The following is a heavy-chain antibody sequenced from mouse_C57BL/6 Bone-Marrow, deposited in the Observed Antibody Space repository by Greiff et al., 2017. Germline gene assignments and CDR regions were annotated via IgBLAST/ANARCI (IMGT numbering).Heavy chain of an antibody. V-gene: IGHV5-4*01. CDR2: ISDGGSYT. D-gene: IGHD2-1*01. CDR3: ARDRNYRFAY. CDR1: GFTFSSYA. J-gene: IGHJ3*01. Sequence: EVKVVESGGGLVKPGGSLKLSCAASGFTFSSYAMSWVRQTPEKRLEWVATISDGGSYTYYPDNVKGRFTISRDNAKNNLYLQMSHLKSEDTAMYYCARDRNYRFAYWGQGTLVTVSA.